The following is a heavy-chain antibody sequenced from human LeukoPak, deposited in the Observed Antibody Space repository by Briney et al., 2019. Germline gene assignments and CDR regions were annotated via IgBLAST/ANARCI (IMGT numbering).Heavy chain of an antibody. D-gene: IGHD3-22*01. CDR1: GGSISSGDYY. Sequence: SETLSLTCTVSGGSISSGDYYWSWILQPPGKGLEWIGYIYYSGSTYYNPSLKSRVTISVGTSKNQFSLKLSSVTAADTAVYYCARAVESTYYYDSSGYPDAFDIWGQGTMVTVSS. CDR2: IYYSGST. J-gene: IGHJ3*02. V-gene: IGHV4-30-4*01. CDR3: ARAVESTYYYDSSGYPDAFDI.